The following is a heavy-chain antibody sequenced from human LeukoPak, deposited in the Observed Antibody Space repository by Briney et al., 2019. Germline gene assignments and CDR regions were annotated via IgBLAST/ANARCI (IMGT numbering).Heavy chain of an antibody. Sequence: ASVTVSCKASGYTFTTYCISWVRQPPAQGLDGMGWIHPYNEDTNYPQKLHGRVTITTDTSTSTAYMELRSLRSDDTAVYSCARVMHWDTVMARGRGMDVWGQGTTVTVSS. V-gene: IGHV1-18*01. CDR2: IHPYNEDT. CDR1: GYTFTTYC. D-gene: IGHD5-18*01. CDR3: ARVMHWDTVMARGRGMDV. J-gene: IGHJ6*02.